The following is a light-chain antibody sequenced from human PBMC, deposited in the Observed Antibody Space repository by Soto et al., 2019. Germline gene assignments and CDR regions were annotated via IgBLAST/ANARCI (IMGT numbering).Light chain of an antibody. Sequence: ETVMTQSPATLSVSPGERATLSCRASQSISSNLAWYQQKPGQAPRLLIYDASTRATGVPATFGGSGSGTEFTLTISSLQSEDCAVYYCQQYKNWPLTFGGGTKVEIK. V-gene: IGKV3-15*01. CDR2: DAS. CDR1: QSISSN. J-gene: IGKJ4*01. CDR3: QQYKNWPLT.